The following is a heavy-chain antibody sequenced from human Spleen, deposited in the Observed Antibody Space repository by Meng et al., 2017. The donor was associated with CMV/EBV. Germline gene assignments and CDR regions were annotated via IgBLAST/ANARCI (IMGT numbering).Heavy chain of an antibody. V-gene: IGHV1-18*01. CDR3: ARAQLGIAYWYFDL. CDR2: ISAYNSNT. CDR1: GYTFTSYG. D-gene: IGHD7-27*01. Sequence: KAAGYTFTSYGISWVRQAPGQGLEGMGWISAYNSNTKYAQKLQGRVTMTTDTSTSTAYMELKSLRSDDTAVYYCARAQLGIAYWYFDLWGRGTLVTVSS. J-gene: IGHJ2*01.